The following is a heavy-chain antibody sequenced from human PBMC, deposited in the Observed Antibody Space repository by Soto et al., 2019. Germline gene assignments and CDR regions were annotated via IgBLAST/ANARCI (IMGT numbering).Heavy chain of an antibody. D-gene: IGHD2-15*01. CDR1: GGSFSGYY. CDR2: INHSGST. J-gene: IGHJ5*02. Sequence: PSETLSLTCAVYGGSFSGYYWSWIRQPPGKGLEWIGEINHSGSTNYNPSLKSRVTISVDTSKNQFSLKLSSVTAADTAVYYCARGQVGYCSGGSCYWWFDPWGQGSLVTVS. V-gene: IGHV4-34*01. CDR3: ARGQVGYCSGGSCYWWFDP.